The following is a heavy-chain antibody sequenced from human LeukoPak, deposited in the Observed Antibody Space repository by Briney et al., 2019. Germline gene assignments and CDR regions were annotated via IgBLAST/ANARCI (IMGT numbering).Heavy chain of an antibody. CDR2: TSFDGSNK. CDR1: GFTFSDYG. CDR3: ATERGVGAPNWFDP. Sequence: PGGSLRLSCAASGFTFSDYGMHWVRQAPGKGLEWVAVTSFDGSNKYYADSVQGRFTISRDNSKNTLYLQMNSLRAEDAAVYYCATERGVGAPNWFDPWGQGTLVTVSS. D-gene: IGHD1-26*01. V-gene: IGHV3-30*03. J-gene: IGHJ5*02.